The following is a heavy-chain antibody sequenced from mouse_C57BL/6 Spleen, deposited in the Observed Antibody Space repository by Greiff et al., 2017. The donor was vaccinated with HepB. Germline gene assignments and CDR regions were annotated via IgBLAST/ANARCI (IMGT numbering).Heavy chain of an antibody. D-gene: IGHD2-14*01. CDR3: ARRYSSYAMDY. CDR1: GYTFTSYW. V-gene: IGHV1-64*01. CDR2: IHPNSGST. Sequence: QVQLKQPGAELVKPGASVKLSCKASGYTFTSYWMHWVKQRPGQGLEWIGMIHPNSGSTNYNEKFKSKATLTVDKSSSTAYMQLSSLTSEDSAVYYCARRYSSYAMDYWGQGTSVTVSS. J-gene: IGHJ4*01.